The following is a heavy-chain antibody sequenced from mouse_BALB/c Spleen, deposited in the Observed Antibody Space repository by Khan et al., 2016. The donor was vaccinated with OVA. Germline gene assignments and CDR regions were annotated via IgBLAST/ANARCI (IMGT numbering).Heavy chain of an antibody. J-gene: IGHJ4*01. CDR2: ISTSGHYT. D-gene: IGHD1-1*01. Sequence: EVELVESGGDLVKPGGSLKLSCAASGFTFSSYGMSWVRQTPDKRLEWVAIISTSGHYTYYPDSVKGRFTISRDNAKNTLYLQMSSLKSEDTAMYYCARCLYGSSYDYYAMDYWGQGTSVTVSS. CDR1: GFTFSSYG. V-gene: IGHV5-6*01. CDR3: ARCLYGSSYDYYAMDY.